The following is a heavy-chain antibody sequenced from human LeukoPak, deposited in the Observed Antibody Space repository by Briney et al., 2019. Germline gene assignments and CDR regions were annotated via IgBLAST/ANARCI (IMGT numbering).Heavy chain of an antibody. Sequence: PSETLSLTCSVSSGSINNSSYYWGWVRQPPGKGLEWIGTIYYSGYTYYNPSLKSRLTISVDTSNNQFSLKLTFVTAADTVLYYCARASYRSRGYHYYLDVWGKGTTVTVSS. D-gene: IGHD4-11*01. V-gene: IGHV4-39*07. CDR2: IYYSGYT. CDR3: ARASYRSRGYHYYLDV. CDR1: SGSINNSSYY. J-gene: IGHJ6*03.